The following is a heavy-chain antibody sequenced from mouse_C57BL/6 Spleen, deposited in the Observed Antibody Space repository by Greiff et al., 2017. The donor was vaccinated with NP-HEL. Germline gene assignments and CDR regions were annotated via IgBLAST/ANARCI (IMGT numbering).Heavy chain of an antibody. CDR2: ISSGGDYT. Sequence: EVMLVESGEGLVKPGGSLKLSCAASGFTFSSYAMSWVRQTPEKRLEWVAYISSGGDYTYYADTVKGRFTISRDNARNTLYLQMSSLKSEDTAMYYCTREDSSSFAYWGQGTLVTVSA. D-gene: IGHD1-1*01. J-gene: IGHJ3*01. CDR3: TREDSSSFAY. V-gene: IGHV5-9-1*02. CDR1: GFTFSSYA.